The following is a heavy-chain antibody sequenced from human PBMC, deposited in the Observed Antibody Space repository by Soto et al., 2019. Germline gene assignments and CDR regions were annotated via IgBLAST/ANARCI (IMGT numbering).Heavy chain of an antibody. J-gene: IGHJ6*02. D-gene: IGHD3-3*01. CDR2: IIPIFGTA. CDR1: GGTFSSYS. Sequence: ASVKVSCKASGGTFSSYSISWVLQAPGQGLEWMGGIIPIFGTANYAQKFQGRVTITADESTSTAYMELSSLRSEDTAVYYCARDTRYYDFWSGPVTLYYYGMDVWGQGTTVTVSS. CDR3: ARDTRYYDFWSGPVTLYYYGMDV. V-gene: IGHV1-69*13.